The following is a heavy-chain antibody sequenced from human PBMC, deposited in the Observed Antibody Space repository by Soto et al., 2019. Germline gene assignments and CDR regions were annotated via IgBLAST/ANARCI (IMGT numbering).Heavy chain of an antibody. V-gene: IGHV3-30-3*01. D-gene: IGHD3-22*01. CDR1: GFTFSTYA. Sequence: GGSLRLSCAASGFTFSTYALHWVRQAPGKGLEWVAVISYDGSNKYYADSVKGRFTISRDNSKNTLSLQMNSLRAEDTAVYYCARDYKPFTMIVVDVWGQGTLVTVSS. CDR3: ARDYKPFTMIVVDV. J-gene: IGHJ4*02. CDR2: ISYDGSNK.